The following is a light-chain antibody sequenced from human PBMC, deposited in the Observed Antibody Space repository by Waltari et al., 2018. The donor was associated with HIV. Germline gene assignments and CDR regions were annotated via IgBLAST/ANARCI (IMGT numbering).Light chain of an antibody. CDR2: DVS. J-gene: IGLJ1*01. Sequence: QSALTQPASVSGFPGQSITIPSTGSSRDVGSYNYFSWYQQHPGKAPKLLIYDVSKRPSGVSNRCSGSKSGNTASLTISGLQAEDEADYYCCSYAGSNTYLFGTGTEVTVL. CDR3: CSYAGSNTYL. CDR1: SRDVGSYNY. V-gene: IGLV2-23*02.